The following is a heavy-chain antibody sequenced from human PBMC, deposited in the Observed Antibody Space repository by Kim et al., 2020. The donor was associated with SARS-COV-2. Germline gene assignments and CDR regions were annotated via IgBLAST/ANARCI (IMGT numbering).Heavy chain of an antibody. J-gene: IGHJ5*02. Sequence: SETLSLTCTVSGYSISSGYYWGWIRHPPGKGLEWIGSIHHSGSTYYNPSLKSRVTISVDTSKNQFALQMSSVTAADTAVYYCARSKGNIAAAGTWFDPWGQRTLFTVSS. CDR1: GYSISSGYY. V-gene: IGHV4-38-2*02. CDR3: ARSKGNIAAAGTWFDP. D-gene: IGHD6-13*01. CDR2: IHHSGST.